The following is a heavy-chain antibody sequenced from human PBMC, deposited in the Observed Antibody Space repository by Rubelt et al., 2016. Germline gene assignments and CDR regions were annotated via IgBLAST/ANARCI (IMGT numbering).Heavy chain of an antibody. CDR1: GFSFGIYS. CDR2: IWYDGSNK. Sequence: SLRLSCAASGFSFGIYSMIWIRQAPGKGLEWVAVIWYDGSNKYYADSVKGRFTISRDNSKNTLYLQMNSLRAEDTAVYYCARAGRWLQSLGDYWGQGTLVTVSS. D-gene: IGHD5-24*01. J-gene: IGHJ4*02. V-gene: IGHV3-33*08. CDR3: ARAGRWLQSLGDY.